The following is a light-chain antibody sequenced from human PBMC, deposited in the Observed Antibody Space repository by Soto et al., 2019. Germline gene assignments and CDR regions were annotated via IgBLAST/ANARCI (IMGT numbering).Light chain of an antibody. CDR1: QSVNSN. J-gene: IGKJ3*01. CDR2: GAS. Sequence: EIVMTQSPATLSVSPGERATLSCRASQSVNSNLAWYQQKPGQAPRLLISGASTRATGIPARFSGSGSGTDFTLTIRSLQSQYFAFYYCQQYNSWPPTFGPWTKVDIK. CDR3: QQYNSWPPT. V-gene: IGKV3-15*01.